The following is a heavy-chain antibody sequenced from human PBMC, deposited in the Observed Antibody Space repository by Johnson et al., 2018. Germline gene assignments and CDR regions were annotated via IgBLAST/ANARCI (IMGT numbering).Heavy chain of an antibody. CDR3: ATRGP. V-gene: IGHV3-53*01. CDR2: IQSGDKT. J-gene: IGHJ5*02. Sequence: APGKGLEWVSMIQSGDKTYYADSVRGRFTTSRDTSRNTLYLQMNNLRAEDTAVYHCATRGPWGQGTLVTVSS.